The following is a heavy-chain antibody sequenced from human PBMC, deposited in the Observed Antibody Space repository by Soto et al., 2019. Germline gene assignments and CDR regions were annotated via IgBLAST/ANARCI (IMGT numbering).Heavy chain of an antibody. CDR1: GDSVSSNIAA. J-gene: IGHJ6*02. Sequence: SQTLSRPLAISGDSVSSNIAALNWIRHYPSTGLEGLGRSYYRSKWYNDYAVCVQSRLTINADTSKHPFSLQLNSVTPEDTAVYYCARDTALLLVVVTDAIRNYYYYGMDVWGQGTTVTVSS. V-gene: IGHV6-1*01. CDR3: ARDTALLLVVVTDAIRNYYYYGMDV. D-gene: IGHD2-2*02. CDR2: SYYRSKWYN.